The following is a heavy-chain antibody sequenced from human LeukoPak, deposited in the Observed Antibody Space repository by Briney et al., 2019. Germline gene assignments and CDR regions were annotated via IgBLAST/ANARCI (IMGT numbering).Heavy chain of an antibody. V-gene: IGHV3-48*01. D-gene: IGHD5-12*01. CDR3: ARAVATSSLYYFAY. Sequence: GGSLRLSCAASGFTFSSYSMNWVRQAPGKGLEWVSYISSSSSTIYYADSVKGRFTISRNNAKHSLYMQMNILRAEAPAVYYCARAVATSSLYYFAYGGQETLVTVPS. CDR2: ISSSSSTI. J-gene: IGHJ4*02. CDR1: GFTFSSYS.